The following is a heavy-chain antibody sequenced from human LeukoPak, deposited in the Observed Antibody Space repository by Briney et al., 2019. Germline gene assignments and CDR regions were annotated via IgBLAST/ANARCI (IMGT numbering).Heavy chain of an antibody. CDR3: AREDFWSGYNY. Sequence: SVKVSCKASGGTFSSYTISWVRQAPGQGLEWMGRIIPILGIANYAQKFQGRVTITADKSTSTAYMELSSLRSQDTAVYYCAREDFWSGYNYWGQGTLVTVSS. V-gene: IGHV1-69*04. J-gene: IGHJ4*02. D-gene: IGHD3-3*01. CDR2: IIPILGIA. CDR1: GGTFSSYT.